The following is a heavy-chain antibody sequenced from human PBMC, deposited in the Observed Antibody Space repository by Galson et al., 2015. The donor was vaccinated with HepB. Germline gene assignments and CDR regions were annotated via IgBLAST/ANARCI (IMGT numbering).Heavy chain of an antibody. CDR2: ISYDGSNK. CDR1: GFTFSSYA. J-gene: IGHJ4*02. V-gene: IGHV3-30*04. CDR3: ARRDGVIDY. D-gene: IGHD5-24*01. Sequence: SLRLSCAASGFTFSSYAMHWVRQAPGKGLEWVAVISYDGSNKYYADSVKGRFTISRDNSENTLYLQMNSLRAEDTAVYYCARRDGVIDYWGQGTLVTVSS.